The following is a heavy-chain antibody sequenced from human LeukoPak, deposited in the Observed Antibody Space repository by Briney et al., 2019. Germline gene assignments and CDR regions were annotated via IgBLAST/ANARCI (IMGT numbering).Heavy chain of an antibody. CDR2: MNPNSGNT. J-gene: IGHJ6*02. V-gene: IGHV1-18*01. CDR3: ARDPPRIVVVVAATNYYGMDV. D-gene: IGHD2-15*01. Sequence: ASVKVSCKASGYTFTSYDINWVRQATGQGLEWMGRMNPNSGNTNYAQKLQGRVTMTTDTSTSTAYMELRSLRSDDTAVYYCARDPPRIVVVVAATNYYGMDVWGRGTTVTVSS. CDR1: GYTFTSYD.